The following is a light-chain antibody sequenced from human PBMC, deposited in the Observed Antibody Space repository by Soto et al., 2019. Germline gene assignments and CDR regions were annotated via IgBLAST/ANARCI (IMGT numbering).Light chain of an antibody. V-gene: IGLV2-11*01. CDR1: SSDVGNYNY. CDR2: EVS. Sequence: QSALTQPRSVSGSPGQSVTISCTGTSSDVGNYNYVPWYQQYPGKAPKLMIYEVSKRPSGVPDRFSGSKSGNTASLTISGLQTEDEADYYCCSYAGSFTWLFGGGTKLTVL. J-gene: IGLJ3*02. CDR3: CSYAGSFTWL.